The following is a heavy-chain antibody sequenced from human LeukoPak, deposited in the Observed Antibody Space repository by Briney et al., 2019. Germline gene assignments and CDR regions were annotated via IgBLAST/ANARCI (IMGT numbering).Heavy chain of an antibody. J-gene: IGHJ4*02. V-gene: IGHV3-23*01. Sequence: GGSLRLSCAASGFSFSSYAMSWVRQAPGKGLEWVSSISGSGRSTYYADSVKGRFTISRDNSKNTLYLQMNSLRAEDTAVYYCAKDKVGRGVIITASDDWGQGTLVTVSS. CDR2: ISGSGRST. D-gene: IGHD3-10*01. CDR1: GFSFSSYA. CDR3: AKDKVGRGVIITASDD.